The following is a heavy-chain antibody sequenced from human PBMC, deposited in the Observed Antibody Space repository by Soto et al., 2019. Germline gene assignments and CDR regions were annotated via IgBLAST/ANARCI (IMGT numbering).Heavy chain of an antibody. CDR1: GGSISSKTHY. V-gene: IGHV4-39*01. CDR3: ARWGVDTAMVTEWFDP. D-gene: IGHD5-18*01. CDR2: IFYSGST. J-gene: IGHJ5*02. Sequence: PSETLSLTCIVSGGSISSKTHYWGWIRQPPGKGLEWIGSIFYSGSTYYKPSLKSRVNMSVDTSKNQFSLKLSSVTAADTAVYYCARWGVDTAMVTEWFDPWGQGTLVTVSS.